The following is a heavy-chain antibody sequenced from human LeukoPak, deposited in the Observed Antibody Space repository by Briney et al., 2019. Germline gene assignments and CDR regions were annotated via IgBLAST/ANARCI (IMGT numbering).Heavy chain of an antibody. CDR1: GFTFSSYS. Sequence: GGSLRLSCAASGFTFSSYSMNWVRQAPGKGLEWVSSISSSGSTIYYADSVKGRFTIFRDNAKNSLYLQMNSLRAEDTAVYYCARGRYDFWSGGGAPYFDYWGQGTLVTVSS. V-gene: IGHV3-48*04. J-gene: IGHJ4*02. D-gene: IGHD3-3*01. CDR3: ARGRYDFWSGGGAPYFDY. CDR2: ISSSGSTI.